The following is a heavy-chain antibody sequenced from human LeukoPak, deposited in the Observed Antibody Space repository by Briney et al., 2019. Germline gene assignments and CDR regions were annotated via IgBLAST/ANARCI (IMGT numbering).Heavy chain of an antibody. CDR2: IRSKANNYAI. V-gene: IGHV3-73*01. J-gene: IGHJ4*02. CDR1: GFTLSDSS. CDR3: TRLGDYSEAGGY. D-gene: IGHD4-11*01. Sequence: GGSLRLSCAASGFTLSDSSVYWVRQASGKGLEWLGRIRSKANNYAISYAASVKGRFTVSRDDSKNMAYLQMSSLRTEDAAIYYCTRLGDYSEAGGYWGQGTLVTVSS.